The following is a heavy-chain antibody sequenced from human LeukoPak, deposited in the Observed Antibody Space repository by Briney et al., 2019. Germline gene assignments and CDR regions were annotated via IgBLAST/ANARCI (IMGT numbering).Heavy chain of an antibody. V-gene: IGHV4-39*07. Sequence: KTSETLPLTCTVSGGSISSSSYYWGWIRQPPGKGLEWIGRVYRSGNTNYNPSLQSRVTMSVDTSKNQISLRLRSVTAADTAVYYCARDSHGADYFQHWRQGPLVTVSS. CDR1: GGSISSSSYY. J-gene: IGHJ1*01. CDR2: VYRSGNT. CDR3: ARDSHGADYFQH.